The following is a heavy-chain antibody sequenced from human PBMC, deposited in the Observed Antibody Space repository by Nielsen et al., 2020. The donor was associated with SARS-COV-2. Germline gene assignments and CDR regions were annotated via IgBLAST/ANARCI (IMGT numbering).Heavy chain of an antibody. J-gene: IGHJ4*02. CDR3: AREGIAAAGLDY. Sequence: SETLSLTCTVSGGSISSYYWSWIRQPPGKGLEWIGYIYYSGSTNYNPSLKSRVTISVDTSKNQFSLKLSSVTAADTAAYYCAREGIAAAGLDYWGQGTLVTVSS. D-gene: IGHD6-13*01. CDR1: GGSISSYY. V-gene: IGHV4-59*13. CDR2: IYYSGST.